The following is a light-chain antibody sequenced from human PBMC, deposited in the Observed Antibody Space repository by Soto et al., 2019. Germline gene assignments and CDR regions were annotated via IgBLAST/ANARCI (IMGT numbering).Light chain of an antibody. Sequence: DIVMTQSPLSLPVTPGEPASISCRSSQSLLHSNGYKYLVWYLQKPGQSPQPLIYLGSNRASGVPHRFSGSGSGTDFTLKISRVEAEDVGVYYCMQALQTPLTFGGGTKVEIK. CDR1: QSLLHSNGYKY. J-gene: IGKJ4*01. CDR3: MQALQTPLT. V-gene: IGKV2-28*01. CDR2: LGS.